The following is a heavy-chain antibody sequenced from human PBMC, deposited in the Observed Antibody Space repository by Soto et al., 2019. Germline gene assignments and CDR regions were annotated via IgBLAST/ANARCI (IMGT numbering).Heavy chain of an antibody. J-gene: IGHJ6*02. CDR1: GGSISSSSYY. Sequence: SETLSLTCTVSGGSISSSSYYWGWIRQPPGKGLEWIGSIYYSGSTYYNPSLKSRVTISVDTSKNQFSLKLSSVTAADTAVYYCARDRIAAASRRMDVRGQGTTVTVSS. CDR3: ARDRIAAASRRMDV. D-gene: IGHD6-13*01. V-gene: IGHV4-39*02. CDR2: IYYSGST.